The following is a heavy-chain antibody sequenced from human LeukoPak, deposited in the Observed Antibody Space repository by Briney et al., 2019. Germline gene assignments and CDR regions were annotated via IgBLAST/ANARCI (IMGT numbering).Heavy chain of an antibody. J-gene: IGHJ6*02. CDR3: ARDRYYDFWSGYYTWNPDYYYGMDV. D-gene: IGHD3-3*01. Sequence: ASVKVSCKASGYTFTSYGISWVRQAPGQGLEWMGWISAYNGNTNYAQKLQSRVTMTTDTSTSTAYMELRSLRSDDTAVYYCARDRYYDFWSGYYTWNPDYYYGMDVWGQGTTVTVSS. CDR2: ISAYNGNT. V-gene: IGHV1-18*01. CDR1: GYTFTSYG.